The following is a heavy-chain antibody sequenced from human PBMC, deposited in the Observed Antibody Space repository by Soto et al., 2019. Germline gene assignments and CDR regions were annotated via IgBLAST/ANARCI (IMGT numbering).Heavy chain of an antibody. J-gene: IGHJ6*02. V-gene: IGHV5-10-1*01. CDR3: ARHHVLLWFGELSGMDV. D-gene: IGHD3-10*01. CDR2: IDPSDSYT. Sequence: GSLKISCKGSGYSFTSYWISWVRQMAGKGLEWMGRIDPSDSYTNYSPSFQGHVTISADKSISTAYLQWSSLKASDTAMYYCARHHVLLWFGELSGMDVWGQGTTVTVSS. CDR1: GYSFTSYW.